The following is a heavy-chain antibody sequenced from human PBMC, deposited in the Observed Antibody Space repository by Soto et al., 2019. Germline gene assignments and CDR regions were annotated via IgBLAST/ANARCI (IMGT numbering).Heavy chain of an antibody. CDR1: GYSFSTYW. CDR3: ARLPQFLWFGELTYRAYYFNY. D-gene: IGHD3-10*01. V-gene: IGHV5-51*01. CDR2: IYPGDSDT. Sequence: GESLKISCTGSGYSFSTYWIAWVRQMPGKGLEWMGIIYPGDSDTRYSPSFQGQVTISADTSTKTAYLQWSSLKASDTAIYYCARLPQFLWFGELTYRAYYFNYWGPGTLVTVSS. J-gene: IGHJ4*02.